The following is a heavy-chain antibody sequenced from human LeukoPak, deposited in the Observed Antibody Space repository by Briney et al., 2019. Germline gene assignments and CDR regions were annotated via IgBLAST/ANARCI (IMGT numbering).Heavy chain of an antibody. CDR1: GFTFSSYS. V-gene: IGHV3-21*01. CDR2: ISSSSSYI. CDR3: ARTTPKYGSGSYSFY. J-gene: IGHJ4*02. D-gene: IGHD3-10*01. Sequence: KPGGSLRLSCAASGFTFSSYSMNWVRQAPGKGLEWVSSISSSSSYIYYADSGKGRFTISRDNAKNSLYLQMNSLRAEDTAVYYCARTTPKYGSGSYSFYWGQGTLVTVSS.